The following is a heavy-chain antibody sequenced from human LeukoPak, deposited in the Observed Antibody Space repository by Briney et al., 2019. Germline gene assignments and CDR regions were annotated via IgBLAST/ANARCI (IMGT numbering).Heavy chain of an antibody. V-gene: IGHV3-30*02. J-gene: IGHJ6*03. Sequence: TGGSLRLSCAASGFSFSSYGMHWVRQAPGKGLGWVAFIRYDGSNKYYADSVKGRFTISRDNSKNTLYLQMNSLRAADTAIYYCAREGFTSTWLYYYYYMDVWGKGTTVTVSS. CDR3: AREGFTSTWLYYYYYMDV. CDR2: IRYDGSNK. CDR1: GFSFSSYG. D-gene: IGHD6-13*01.